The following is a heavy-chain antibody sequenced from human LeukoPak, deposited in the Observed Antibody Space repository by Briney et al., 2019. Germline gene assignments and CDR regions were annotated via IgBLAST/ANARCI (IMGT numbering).Heavy chain of an antibody. J-gene: IGHJ6*02. V-gene: IGHV1-24*01. CDR2: FDPEDGET. Sequence: ASVKVSCKASGGTFSSYAISWVRQAPGKGLEWMGGFDPEDGETIYAQKFQGRVTMTEDTSTDTAYMELSSLRSEDTAVYYCATVVVPAAINYYYYGMDVWGQGTTVTVSS. CDR1: GGTFSSYA. D-gene: IGHD2-2*02. CDR3: ATVVVPAAINYYYYGMDV.